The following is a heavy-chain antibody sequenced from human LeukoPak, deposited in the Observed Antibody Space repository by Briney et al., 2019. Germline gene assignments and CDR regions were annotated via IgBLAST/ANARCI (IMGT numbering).Heavy chain of an antibody. V-gene: IGHV3-30-3*01. D-gene: IGHD2-15*01. J-gene: IGHJ4*02. CDR1: GFTFSSYA. CDR2: ISYDGSNK. Sequence: GRSLRLSCAASGFTFSSYAMHWVRQAPGKGLEWVAVISYDGSNKYYADSVKGRFTISRDNSKNTLYLQMNSLRAEDTAVYYCARDPGYCSGGSCYDPQFDYWGQGTLVTVS. CDR3: ARDPGYCSGGSCYDPQFDY.